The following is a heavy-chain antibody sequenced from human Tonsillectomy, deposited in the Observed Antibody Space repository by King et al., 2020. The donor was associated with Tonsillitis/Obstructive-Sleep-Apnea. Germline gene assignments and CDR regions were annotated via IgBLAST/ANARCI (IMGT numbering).Heavy chain of an antibody. V-gene: IGHV1-18*01. D-gene: IGHD3-3*01. CDR3: ARVPPPYYDFWSGYSVLFDY. CDR1: GYTFTSYG. Sequence: QLVQSGAEVKKPGASVKVSCKASGYTFTSYGISWVRQAPGQGLEWMGWISAYNGNTNYAQKIQGRVTMTTDTSTSTAYMELRSLRSDDTAVYYCARVPPPYYDFWSGYSVLFDYWGQGTLVTVSS. CDR2: ISAYNGNT. J-gene: IGHJ4*02.